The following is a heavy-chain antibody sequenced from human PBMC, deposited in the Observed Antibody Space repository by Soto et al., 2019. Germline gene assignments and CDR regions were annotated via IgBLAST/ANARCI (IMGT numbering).Heavy chain of an antibody. V-gene: IGHV3-23*01. D-gene: IGHD3-10*01. J-gene: IGHJ4*02. CDR1: GLIFREYA. CDR3: ARVRILPGGATMYYFDD. CDR2: ISASGASL. Sequence: EAQLLESGGGLVQPGGSLRLSCAASGLIFREYAMSWVRQAPGKGLEWVSAISASGASLYYADSVKGRFTISRDNPKNTLYLQLNSLTAVDTALYYCARVRILPGGATMYYFDDWGQGTLVTVSS.